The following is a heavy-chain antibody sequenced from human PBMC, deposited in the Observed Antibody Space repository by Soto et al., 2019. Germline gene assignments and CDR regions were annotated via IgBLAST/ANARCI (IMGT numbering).Heavy chain of an antibody. V-gene: IGHV4-59*08. Sequence: SETLSLTCTVSGDSISSYYWTWIRQPPGKGLEWIGNIYYSGSTRYNPSIKSRVTISIDTSKDKFSLKLTSVTAADTAVYYCARTGDRSGYYYYYMDIWGKGTTVTVSS. CDR2: IYYSGST. CDR3: ARTGDRSGYYYYYMDI. D-gene: IGHD1-1*01. J-gene: IGHJ6*03. CDR1: GDSISSYY.